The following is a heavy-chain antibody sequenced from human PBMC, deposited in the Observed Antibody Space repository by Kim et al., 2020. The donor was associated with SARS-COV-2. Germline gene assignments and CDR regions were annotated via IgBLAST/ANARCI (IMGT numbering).Heavy chain of an antibody. CDR1: GFTFSNYW. V-gene: IGHV3-74*01. CDR2: INRDGSST. CDR3: ALFYGSGGYRNSYDFDS. Sequence: GGSLRLSCAASGFTFSNYWMHWVRQVPGKGLVWVSRINRDGSSTSYADSVKGRFTISRDNTKNTMFLQMNRLRAEDTAVYYCALFYGSGGYRNSYDFDSWGQGTLVTVS. D-gene: IGHD3-10*01. J-gene: IGHJ4*02.